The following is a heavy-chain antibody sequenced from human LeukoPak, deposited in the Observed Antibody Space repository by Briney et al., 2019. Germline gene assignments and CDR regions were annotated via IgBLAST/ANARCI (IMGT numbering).Heavy chain of an antibody. Sequence: SETLSLTCAVYGGSFSGYYWSWIRQPPGKGLEWIGEINHSGSTNYNPSLKSRVTISVGTSKNQFSLKLSSVTAADTAVYYCARWYSLFDPWGQGTLVTVSS. CDR1: GGSFSGYY. CDR3: ARWYSLFDP. V-gene: IGHV4-34*01. D-gene: IGHD2-15*01. J-gene: IGHJ5*02. CDR2: INHSGST.